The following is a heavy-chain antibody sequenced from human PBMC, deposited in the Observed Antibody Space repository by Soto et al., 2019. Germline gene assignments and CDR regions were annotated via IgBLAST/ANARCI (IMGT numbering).Heavy chain of an antibody. V-gene: IGHV4-59*01. J-gene: IGHJ6*02. D-gene: IGHD6-6*01. CDR1: GGSISSYY. CDR2: IYYSGST. Sequence: PSETLSLTCTVSGGSISSYYWSWIRQPPGKGLEWIGYIYYSGSTNYNPSLKSRVTISVDTPKNQFSLKLSSVTAADTAVYYCASGQLAPGYYYYGMDVWGQGTTVTVSS. CDR3: ASGQLAPGYYYYGMDV.